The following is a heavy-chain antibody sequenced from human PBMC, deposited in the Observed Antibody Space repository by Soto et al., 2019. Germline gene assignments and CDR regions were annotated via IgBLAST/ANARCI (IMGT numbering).Heavy chain of an antibody. Sequence: QVQLVQSGAEVKKPGSSVKVSCKASGGTFSSYAISWVRQAPGQGLEWMGGIIPIFGTANYAQKFQGRVTITADESTSTAYMELSSLRSEDTAVYYCARDHRVEMATIDYYGMDVWGQGTTVTVSS. V-gene: IGHV1-69*01. CDR3: ARDHRVEMATIDYYGMDV. J-gene: IGHJ6*02. CDR1: GGTFSSYA. CDR2: IIPIFGTA. D-gene: IGHD5-12*01.